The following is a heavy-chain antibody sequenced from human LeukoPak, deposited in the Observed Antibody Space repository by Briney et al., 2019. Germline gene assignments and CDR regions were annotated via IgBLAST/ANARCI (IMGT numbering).Heavy chain of an antibody. CDR1: GYTFTSYG. CDR3: ASDKTLVTTSPYYYYYGMDV. Sequence: ASVKVSCKASGYTFTSYGISWVRQAPGQGLEWMGWISAYNGNTNYAQKLQGRVTMTTDTSTSTAYMGLRSLRSDDTAVYYCASDKTLVTTSPYYYYYGMDVWGQGTTVTVSS. CDR2: ISAYNGNT. D-gene: IGHD4-17*01. V-gene: IGHV1-18*01. J-gene: IGHJ6*02.